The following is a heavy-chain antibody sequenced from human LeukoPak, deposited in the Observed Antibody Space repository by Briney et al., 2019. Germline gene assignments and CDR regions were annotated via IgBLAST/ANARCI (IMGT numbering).Heavy chain of an antibody. J-gene: IGHJ4*02. CDR2: INIRSSAI. D-gene: IGHD1-7*01. V-gene: IGHV3-48*02. Sequence: GGSLRLSCAACGFTFSSYSMNWVRQAPGKGLEWISYINIRSSAIHYADSVKGRFTISRDNAKNSLYLQMNSLRDEDTAVYYCARDWAGVELALDYWGQGTLVTVSS. CDR3: ARDWAGVELALDY. CDR1: GFTFSSYS.